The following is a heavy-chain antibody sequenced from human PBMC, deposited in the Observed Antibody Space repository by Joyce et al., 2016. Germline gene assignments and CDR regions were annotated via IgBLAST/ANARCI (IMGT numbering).Heavy chain of an antibody. CDR2: IIPIFGPA. V-gene: IGHV1-69*01. J-gene: IGHJ3*02. CDR1: GGSFSSYA. CDR3: ARYLRAPSTSNDAFDI. Sequence: QVQLVQSGAEVKTPGSSVKVSCKASGGSFSSYAINWVRQAPGQGLEWMGGIIPIFGPANYAQKFQGRVTITADESTSTAYMELSSLKSEDTDGYYCARYLRAPSTSNDAFDIWGQGTMVTVSS.